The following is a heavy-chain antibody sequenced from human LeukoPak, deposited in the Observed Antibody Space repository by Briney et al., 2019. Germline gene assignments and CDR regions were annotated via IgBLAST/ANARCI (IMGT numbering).Heavy chain of an antibody. V-gene: IGHV4-4*02. Sequence: KPSETLSLTCAVSGASISSHNWWWSGVRQPPGKGLEWIGEIYHSGSTNYNPSLKSRVTMSVDKSKNQFSLNLSSVTAADTAVYYCASAEPRGIIWYPSWGQGTLVTVSS. J-gene: IGHJ5*02. CDR2: IYHSGST. D-gene: IGHD6-13*01. CDR1: GASISSHNW. CDR3: ASAEPRGIIWYPS.